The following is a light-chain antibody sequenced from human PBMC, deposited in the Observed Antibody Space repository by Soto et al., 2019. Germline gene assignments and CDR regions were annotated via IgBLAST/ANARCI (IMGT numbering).Light chain of an antibody. J-gene: IGKJ1*01. CDR1: QSASSSY. CDR3: QQYSSSPGT. Sequence: EIVLTQSPCTLSLSAGDRATLSCRASQSASSSYLAWYQQKPGQAPRLLIYAASSRSTGIPDRFSGSGSGTDFTLTISRLEPEEFVVYYCQQYSSSPGTFGKGTKVEIK. V-gene: IGKV3-20*01. CDR2: AAS.